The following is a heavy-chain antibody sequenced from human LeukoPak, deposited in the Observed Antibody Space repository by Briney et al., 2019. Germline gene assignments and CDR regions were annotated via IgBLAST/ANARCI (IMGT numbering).Heavy chain of an antibody. Sequence: TSETLSLICAVSGGSFSGYYWTWIRQPPGKGLEWIGEINHSGSANYNPSLMSRVTISLDTSKNHFSLNLSSVTAADTAVYYCARGQGTVTTHWGQGTLVTVSS. CDR2: INHSGSA. CDR3: ARGQGTVTTH. CDR1: GGSFSGYY. J-gene: IGHJ4*02. D-gene: IGHD4-11*01. V-gene: IGHV4-34*01.